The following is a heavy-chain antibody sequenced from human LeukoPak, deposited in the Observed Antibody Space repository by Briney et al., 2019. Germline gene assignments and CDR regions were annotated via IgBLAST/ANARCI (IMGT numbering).Heavy chain of an antibody. CDR1: GFTFSSYA. CDR3: ARTYYYDSSGYHDY. D-gene: IGHD3-22*01. Sequence: GSLRLSCAASGFTFSSYAMHWVRQAPGKGLEWVAVISYDGSNKYYADSVKGRFTISRDNSKNTLYLQMNSLRAEDTAVYYCARTYYYDSSGYHDYWGQGTLVTVSS. CDR2: ISYDGSNK. V-gene: IGHV3-30*04. J-gene: IGHJ4*02.